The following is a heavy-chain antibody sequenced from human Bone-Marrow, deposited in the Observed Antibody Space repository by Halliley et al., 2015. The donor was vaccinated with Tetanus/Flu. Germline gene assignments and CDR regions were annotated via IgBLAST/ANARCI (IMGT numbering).Heavy chain of an antibody. CDR3: VKFGRSGFTKFDY. D-gene: IGHD6-19*01. J-gene: IGHJ4*02. Sequence: LGGVSLITARGRTTKDADPVKGRFIISRDNSKNTGFLQMNSLRADDTAVYYCVKFGRSGFTKFDYWGQGNLVTVSS. V-gene: IGHV3-23*01. CDR2: ITARGRTT.